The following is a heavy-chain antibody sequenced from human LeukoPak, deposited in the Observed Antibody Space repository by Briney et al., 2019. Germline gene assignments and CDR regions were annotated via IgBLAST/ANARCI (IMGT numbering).Heavy chain of an antibody. CDR1: AGSISSYY. V-gene: IGHV4-59*12. J-gene: IGHJ1*01. CDR2: IYFSGST. Sequence: SETLSLTCTVSAGSISSYYWSWIRQPPGKGLEWIGYIYFSGSTNSNPSLKSRVTISVDTSKNQFSLKLSSVTAADTAVYYCARTTYYYDSSGYYTGYFQHWGQGTLVTVSS. CDR3: ARTTYYYDSSGYYTGYFQH. D-gene: IGHD3-22*01.